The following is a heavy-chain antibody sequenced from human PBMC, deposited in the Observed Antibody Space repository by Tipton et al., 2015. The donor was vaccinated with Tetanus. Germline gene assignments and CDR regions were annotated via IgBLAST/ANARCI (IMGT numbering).Heavy chain of an antibody. CDR1: GGSISGSRHF. J-gene: IGHJ4*02. V-gene: IGHV4-39*02. D-gene: IGHD2-21*01. CDR3: ARDSHVGAPVVNCFDR. Sequence: GLVKPSETLSLTCTVSGGSISGSRHFWGWIRQTPARGLEWIGSVDYTGHTYHNPSLKSRVTLSVDVSKNQFSLRVSSVTATDTALFFCARDSHVGAPVVNCFDRWGLGTLVTVSS. CDR2: VDYTGHT.